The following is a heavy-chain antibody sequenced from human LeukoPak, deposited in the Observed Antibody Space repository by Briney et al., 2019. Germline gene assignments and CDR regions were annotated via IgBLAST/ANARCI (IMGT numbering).Heavy chain of an antibody. J-gene: IGHJ4*02. CDR2: ISGSGGST. Sequence: GGSLRLSCAASGFTFSSYAMSWVRQAPGKGLEWVSAISGSGGSTYYADSVKGRFTISRDNSENTLYLQMNSLRAEDTAVYYCAKASVLLWFGELSGDYWGQGTLVTVSS. CDR3: AKASVLLWFGELSGDY. V-gene: IGHV3-23*01. D-gene: IGHD3-10*01. CDR1: GFTFSSYA.